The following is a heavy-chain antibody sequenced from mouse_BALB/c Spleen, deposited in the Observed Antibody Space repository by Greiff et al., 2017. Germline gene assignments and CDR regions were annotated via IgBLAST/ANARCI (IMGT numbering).Heavy chain of an antibody. J-gene: IGHJ1*01. CDR3: ARSMITTRYFDV. V-gene: IGHV4-1*02. CDR1: GFDFSRYW. CDR2: INPDSSTI. D-gene: IGHD2-4*01. Sequence: EVKLMESGGGLVQPGGSLKLSCAASGFDFSRYWMSWVRQAPGKGLEWIGEINPDSSTINYTPSLKDKFIISRDNAKNTLYLQMSKVRSEDTALYYCARSMITTRYFDVWGAGTTVTVSS.